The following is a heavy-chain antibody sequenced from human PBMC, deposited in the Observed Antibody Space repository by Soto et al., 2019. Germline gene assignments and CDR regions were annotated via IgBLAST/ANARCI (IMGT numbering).Heavy chain of an antibody. CDR2: INQGGSVR. J-gene: IGHJ4*02. D-gene: IGHD1-1*01. CDR1: GFALSPYW. CDR3: ARLTEAVTTFDY. Sequence: GGSLRLSCEASGFALSPYWMSWVRQAPGNGLEWVASINQGGSVRHYVDSVRGRFTISRDNAKNSLFLQMNSLSDEDTAVYFCARLTEAVTTFDYWGQGTPVTVSS. V-gene: IGHV3-7*03.